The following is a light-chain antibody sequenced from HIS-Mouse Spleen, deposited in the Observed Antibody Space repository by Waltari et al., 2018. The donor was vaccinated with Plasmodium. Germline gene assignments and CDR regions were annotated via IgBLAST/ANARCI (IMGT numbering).Light chain of an antibody. CDR2: AAS. CDR3: QQRYSTWT. Sequence: DIQMTQSPSSLSASVGDRVTITCRASQSIRSYLNWYQQKPGKAPKLLFYAASSLQSGVPSRFSGSGSGTDYTLTISSRQPEDCASYYCQQRYSTWTFGQGTKVEMK. CDR1: QSIRSY. J-gene: IGKJ1*01. V-gene: IGKV1-39*01.